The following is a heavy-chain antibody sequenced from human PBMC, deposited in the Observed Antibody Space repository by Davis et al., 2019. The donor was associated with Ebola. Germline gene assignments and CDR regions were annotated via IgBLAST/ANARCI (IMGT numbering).Heavy chain of an antibody. J-gene: IGHJ3*02. V-gene: IGHV3-30-3*01. CDR2: VTYDGAYK. CDR3: ARDDGDDRLGALDI. D-gene: IGHD4-17*01. CDR1: GFTFTTSA. Sequence: PGGSLRLSCAASGFTFTTSAMHWVRQAPGKGLEWVAVVTYDGAYKSYADTVKGRFTISRDNSKNIVYLQMNSLRSDDTATYFCARDDGDDRLGALDIWGQGTMVTVSS.